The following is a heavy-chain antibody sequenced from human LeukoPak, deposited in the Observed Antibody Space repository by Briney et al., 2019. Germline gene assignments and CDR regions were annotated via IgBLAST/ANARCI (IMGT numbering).Heavy chain of an antibody. CDR1: GFTFSDYY. CDR3: ARWGFGELSNFDY. Sequence: GGSLRLSCAASGFTFSDYYMSWIRQAPGKGLEWVSYISSSSSYTNYADSVKGRFTISRDNAKNSLYLQMNSLRAEDTAVYYCARWGFGELSNFDYWGQGTLVTVSS. D-gene: IGHD3-10*01. CDR2: ISSSSSYT. J-gene: IGHJ4*02. V-gene: IGHV3-11*03.